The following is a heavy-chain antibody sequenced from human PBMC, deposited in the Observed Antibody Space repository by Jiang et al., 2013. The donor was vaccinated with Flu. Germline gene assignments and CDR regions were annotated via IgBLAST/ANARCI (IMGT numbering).Heavy chain of an antibody. CDR3: ARGGKWLAENWFDP. V-gene: IGHV4-59*01. D-gene: IGHD6-19*01. CDR1: GGSISSYY. CDR2: IYYSGST. Sequence: GLVKPSETLSLTCTVSGGSISSYYWSWIRQPPGKGLEWIGYIYYSGSTYYNPSLKSRVTISVDTSKNQFSLKLSSVTAADTAVYYCARGGKWLAENWFDPWGQGTLVTASS. J-gene: IGHJ5*02.